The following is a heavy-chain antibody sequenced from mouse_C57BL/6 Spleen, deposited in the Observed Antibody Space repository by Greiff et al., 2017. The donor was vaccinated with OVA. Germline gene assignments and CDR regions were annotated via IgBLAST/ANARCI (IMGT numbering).Heavy chain of an antibody. J-gene: IGHJ4*01. D-gene: IGHD1-1*01. CDR1: GYTFTSYW. CDR3: ARGGYYYGSSPLYAMDY. V-gene: IGHV1-50*01. CDR2: IDPSDSYT. Sequence: QVQLQQPGAELVKPGASVKLSCKASGYTFTSYWMQWVKQRPGQGLEWIGEIDPSDSYTNYNQKFKGKATLTVETSSSTAYMQLSSLTSEDSAVYYCARGGYYYGSSPLYAMDYWGQGTSVTVSS.